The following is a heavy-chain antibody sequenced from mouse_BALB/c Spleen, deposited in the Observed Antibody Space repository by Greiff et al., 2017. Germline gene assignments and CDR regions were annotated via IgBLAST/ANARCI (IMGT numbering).Heavy chain of an antibody. J-gene: IGHJ2*01. CDR2: IDPFNGGT. V-gene: IGHV1S135*01. Sequence: VQLKESGPELMKPGASVKISCKASGYSFTSYYMHWVKQSHGKSLEWIGYIDPFNGGTSYNQKFKGKATLTVDKSSSTAYMHLSSLTSEDSAVYYCARSYDYGVYLDYWGQGTTLTVSS. D-gene: IGHD2-4*01. CDR3: ARSYDYGVYLDY. CDR1: GYSFTSYY.